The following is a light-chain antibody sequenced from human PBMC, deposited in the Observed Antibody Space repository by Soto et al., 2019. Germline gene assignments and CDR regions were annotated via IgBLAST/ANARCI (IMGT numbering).Light chain of an antibody. CDR3: QQYGSSPLT. CDR1: QSVSSSY. Sequence: EIVLTQSPGTLSLSPGERATLSCSASQSVSSSYLAWYQQKPGQAPRLLIYGASSRATGIPDRFSGSGSGTDFTLTISRLEPEDFAVYYCQQYGSSPLTFGQGTKVEI. V-gene: IGKV3-20*01. CDR2: GAS. J-gene: IGKJ1*01.